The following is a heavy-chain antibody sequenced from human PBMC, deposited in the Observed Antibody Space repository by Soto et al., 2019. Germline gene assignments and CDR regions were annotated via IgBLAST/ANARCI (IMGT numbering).Heavy chain of an antibody. CDR1: GFTFSSYG. CDR2: IWYDGNNK. J-gene: IGHJ4*02. D-gene: IGHD2-15*01. V-gene: IGHV3-33*01. Sequence: GGSLRLSCAASGFTFSSYGMHWVRQAPGKGLEWVAVIWYDGNNKYYADSVKGRFTISRDNSKNTLYLQMNSLRAKDTAVYYCASGSSGVRFDYWGQGTLVTVSS. CDR3: ASGSSGVRFDY.